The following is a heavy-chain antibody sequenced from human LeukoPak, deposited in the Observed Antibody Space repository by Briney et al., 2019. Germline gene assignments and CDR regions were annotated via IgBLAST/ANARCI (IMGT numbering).Heavy chain of an antibody. CDR2: IPASGPKT. J-gene: IGHJ4*02. CDR1: GFTFSSSA. V-gene: IGHV3-23*01. CDR3: AKTEAGGRRSYFDY. D-gene: IGHD6-19*01. Sequence: GGSLRLSCAASGFTFSSSAMGWVRRAPQKGLEWVSAIPASGPKTYYTGSVRGRFTISRDNSKNTLYLQMNSLRAEDTAVYYCAKTEAGGRRSYFDYWGQGTLVTVSS.